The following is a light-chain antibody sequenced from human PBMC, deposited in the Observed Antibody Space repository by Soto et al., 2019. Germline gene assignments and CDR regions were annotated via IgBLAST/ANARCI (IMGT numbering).Light chain of an antibody. Sequence: QSALTQPASVSGSPGQSITISCTGTSRDVGSYNLVSWYQQHPGKAPKLMIYEGSKRPSGVSNRFSGSKSGNTASLTISGFQAEDEADYYCCSYAGSSTLVFGGETKLTVL. CDR2: EGS. CDR1: SRDVGSYNL. J-gene: IGLJ2*01. CDR3: CSYAGSSTLV. V-gene: IGLV2-23*01.